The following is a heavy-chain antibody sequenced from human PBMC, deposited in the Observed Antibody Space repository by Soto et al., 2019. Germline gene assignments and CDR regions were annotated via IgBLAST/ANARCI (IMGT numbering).Heavy chain of an antibody. CDR1: GFTLSTAW. D-gene: IGHD1-7*01. Sequence: EAQLVESGGGLVEPGGSLRLSCAASGFTLSTAWMHWVRQAPGRGLEWVGRIKSKTAGGTTDYAAPVRGRFSISRDDSKNMLYLDMNGLKTEDTAVYFCATDRSAYKLQLRYNWFDPWGQGTPVTVSS. J-gene: IGHJ5*02. V-gene: IGHV3-15*07. CDR2: IKSKTAGGTT. CDR3: ATDRSAYKLQLRYNWFDP.